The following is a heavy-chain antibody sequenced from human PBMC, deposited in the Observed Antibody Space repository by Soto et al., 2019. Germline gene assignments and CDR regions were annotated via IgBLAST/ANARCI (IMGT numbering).Heavy chain of an antibody. CDR2: INAGNGNT. D-gene: IGHD6-13*01. V-gene: IGHV1-3*01. CDR3: ARPGVSSWTFDY. CDR1: GYTFTSYA. J-gene: IGHJ4*02. Sequence: QVQLVQSGAEVKKPGASVKVSCKASGYTFTSYAMHWVRQAPGQRLEWMGWINAGNGNTKYSQKFQGRVTITRDTSASTAYMELSSLRSEDTAVYYCARPGVSSWTFDYWGQGTLVTVSS.